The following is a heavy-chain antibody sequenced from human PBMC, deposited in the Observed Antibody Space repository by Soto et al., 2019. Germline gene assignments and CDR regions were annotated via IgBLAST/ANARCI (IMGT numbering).Heavy chain of an antibody. CDR1: GFTVSSSY. D-gene: IGHD3-10*01. V-gene: IGHV3-53*02. CDR2: IYGGGST. Sequence: EVQLVETGGDLIQPGGSLRLSCAASGFTVSSSYMSWVRQAPGKGLEWVSVIYGGGSTYYADSVKGRFTISRDNSKNTLYLQMNSRRAEDTAVYYCANAQLGSVGRPVYWGQGPLVPVSS. CDR3: ANAQLGSVGRPVY. J-gene: IGHJ4*02.